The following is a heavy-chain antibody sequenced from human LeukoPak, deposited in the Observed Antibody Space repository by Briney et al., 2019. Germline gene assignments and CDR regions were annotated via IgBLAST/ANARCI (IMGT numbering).Heavy chain of an antibody. V-gene: IGHV4-59*01. Sequence: SETLSLTCTVSGGSISSYYWSWIRQPPGKGLEWIGYIYYSGSTNYNPSLKSRVTISVDTSKNQFSLKLGSVTAADTAVYYCAREAQLLKSGMDVWGQGTTVTVSS. D-gene: IGHD2-2*01. CDR1: GGSISSYY. CDR2: IYYSGST. CDR3: AREAQLLKSGMDV. J-gene: IGHJ6*02.